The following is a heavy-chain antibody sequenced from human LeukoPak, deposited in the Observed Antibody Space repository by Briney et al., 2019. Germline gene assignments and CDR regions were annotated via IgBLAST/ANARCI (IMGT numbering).Heavy chain of an antibody. CDR1: GFTFSSYW. CDR3: ASERGYDSSGYYPLDY. D-gene: IGHD3-22*01. CDR2: IKQDGSEK. V-gene: IGHV3-7*01. J-gene: IGHJ4*02. Sequence: GGSLRLSCAASGFTFSSYWMSWVRQAPGKGLEWVANIKQDGSEKYYVVSVKGRFTISRDNAKNSLYLQMNSLRAEDTAVYYCASERGYDSSGYYPLDYWGQGTLVTVSS.